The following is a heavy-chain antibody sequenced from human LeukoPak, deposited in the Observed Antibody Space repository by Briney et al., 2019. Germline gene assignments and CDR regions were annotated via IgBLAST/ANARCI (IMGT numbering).Heavy chain of an antibody. CDR2: INGGNGNK. CDR1: GCTFPTYT. Sequence: AAVTVSCKPSGCTFPTYTMHWVRQPPAQRREGMGCINGGNGNKKYSQNFQGRVTITRETSASTVYMELNSLTSEDTALYSCALGYSSGWAVGTGPFDPWGQGTLVIVSS. D-gene: IGHD6-19*01. J-gene: IGHJ5*02. CDR3: ALGYSSGWAVGTGPFDP. V-gene: IGHV1-3*01.